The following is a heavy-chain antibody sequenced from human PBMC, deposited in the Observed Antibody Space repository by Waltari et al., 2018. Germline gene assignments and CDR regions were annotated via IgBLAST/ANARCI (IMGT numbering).Heavy chain of an antibody. J-gene: IGHJ4*02. CDR3: AHTLPRWIVATIGGYFDY. CDR2: IYWNEDK. D-gene: IGHD5-12*01. CDR1: GFSLSTSGVG. V-gene: IGHV2-5*01. Sequence: QITLKESGPTLVKPTQTLTLTCTFSGFSLSTSGVGLGWIRQPTGTALEWLALIYWNEDKRYSPSLKSRLTITKDTSKNQVVLTMTNMDPMDTATYYCAHTLPRWIVATIGGYFDYWGQGTLVTVSS.